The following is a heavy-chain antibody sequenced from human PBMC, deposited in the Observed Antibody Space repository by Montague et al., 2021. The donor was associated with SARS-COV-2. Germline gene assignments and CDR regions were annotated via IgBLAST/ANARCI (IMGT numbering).Heavy chain of an antibody. J-gene: IGHJ4*02. CDR3: VRDGGNWYYFDY. CDR1: GVSITSYY. Sequence: SETLSLTCSISGVSITSYYWSWVRQTAGKGLEWIGHIYASGSTNYSPSLKSRVRLSIDNPKNQFSLKVESLTAADTAVYYCVRDGGNWYYFDYWGQGALVTVSS. D-gene: IGHD3-16*01. CDR2: IYASGST. V-gene: IGHV4-4*07.